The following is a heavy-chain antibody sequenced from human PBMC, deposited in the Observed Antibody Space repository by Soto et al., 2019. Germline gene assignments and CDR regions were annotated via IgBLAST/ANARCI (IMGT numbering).Heavy chain of an antibody. CDR1: GFTFSDSY. D-gene: IGHD4-4*01. Sequence: PGGSLISCVASGFTFSDSYMSWIRQAPGKGLEWVSYISSSGSTIYYADSVKGRFTISRDNAENSLFLQMNSLRAEDTGVYYCARAVTVPYMDVWGKGTTVTVSS. CDR2: ISSSGSTI. J-gene: IGHJ6*03. V-gene: IGHV3-11*01. CDR3: ARAVTVPYMDV.